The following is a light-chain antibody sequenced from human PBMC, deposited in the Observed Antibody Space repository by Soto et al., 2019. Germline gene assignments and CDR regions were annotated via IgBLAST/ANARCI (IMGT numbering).Light chain of an antibody. CDR1: SSNIGAGYD. V-gene: IGLV1-40*01. CDR3: QSYDSSWGV. CDR2: GNS. J-gene: IGLJ2*01. Sequence: QAVVTQPPSVSGAPGQRVTISCTGSSSNIGAGYDVHWYQQLPGTAPKLLIYGNSNRPSGVPDRFSGSESGTSASLAITGLQAEDEADYYCQSYDSSWGVFGGGTKLTVL.